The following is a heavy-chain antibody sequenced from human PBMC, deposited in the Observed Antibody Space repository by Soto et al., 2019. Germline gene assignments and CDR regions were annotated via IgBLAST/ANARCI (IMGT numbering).Heavy chain of an antibody. V-gene: IGHV1-58*01. D-gene: IGHD2-15*01. CDR2: IVVGSGNT. Sequence: VKVSCKASGFTFTSSAVQWVRQARGQRLEWIGWIVVGSGNTNYAQKFQERVTITRDMSTSTAYMELSSLRSEDTAVYYCAAGSLLHDPNYYYYGMAVWGQGTTVTVSS. CDR1: GFTFTSSA. CDR3: AAGSLLHDPNYYYYGMAV. J-gene: IGHJ6*02.